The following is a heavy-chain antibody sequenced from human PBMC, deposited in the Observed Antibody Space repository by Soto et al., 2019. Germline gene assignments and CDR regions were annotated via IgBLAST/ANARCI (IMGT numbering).Heavy chain of an antibody. Sequence: GGSLRLSCAASGFNFSGSAIHWVRQASGKGLEWVGRIRSRANNYATSSAASVKGRFKFSSDDSKNTAYLQMSTLKTEDTAVYYCNRGQGAPIGDYYDHGMDVWGEGTTVTVSA. CDR1: GFNFSGSA. D-gene: IGHD2-2*02. V-gene: IGHV3-73*01. J-gene: IGHJ6*04. CDR3: NRGQGAPIGDYYDHGMDV. CDR2: IRSRANNYAT.